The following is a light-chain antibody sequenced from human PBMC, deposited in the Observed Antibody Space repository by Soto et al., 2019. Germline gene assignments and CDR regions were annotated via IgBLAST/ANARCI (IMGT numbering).Light chain of an antibody. CDR3: CSYAGTRLV. V-gene: IGLV2-23*01. CDR1: SSDVGSYNL. CDR2: EGS. Sequence: QSALTQPASVSGSPGQSITISCTGTSSDVGSYNLVSWYQHHPGKAPKLMIYEGSKRPSGVSNRFSGSKSGNTASLTISGLQAEDEADYYFCSYAGTRLVFGGGTTLTVL. J-gene: IGLJ3*02.